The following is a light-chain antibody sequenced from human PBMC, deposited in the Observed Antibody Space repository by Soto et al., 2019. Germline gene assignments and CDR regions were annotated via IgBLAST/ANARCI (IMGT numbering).Light chain of an antibody. CDR3: SSYAGSNNLGV. J-gene: IGLJ1*01. Sequence: QSALTQPPSASGSPGQSVTISCTGTSSDVGGYNYVSWYQQHPGKAPKLMIYEVSKRPSGVPDRFSGSKSGNTASLTVSGRQAEDEADYYCSSYAGSNNLGVLGTGTKVTVL. V-gene: IGLV2-8*01. CDR2: EVS. CDR1: SSDVGGYNY.